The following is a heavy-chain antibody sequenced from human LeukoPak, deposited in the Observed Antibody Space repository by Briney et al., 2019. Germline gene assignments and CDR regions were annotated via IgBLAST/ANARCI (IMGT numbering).Heavy chain of an antibody. Sequence: GGSLRLSCAASGFTVSSNYMSWVRQAPGKGSEWVSVIYSGGSAYSADSVKGRFTMSRDTSKNTLYLQMNSLRAEDTAVYYCARMVTGWPNWIDPWGQGTLVTVSS. V-gene: IGHV3-66*01. CDR3: ARMVTGWPNWIDP. CDR2: IYSGGSA. J-gene: IGHJ5*02. D-gene: IGHD6-19*01. CDR1: GFTVSSNY.